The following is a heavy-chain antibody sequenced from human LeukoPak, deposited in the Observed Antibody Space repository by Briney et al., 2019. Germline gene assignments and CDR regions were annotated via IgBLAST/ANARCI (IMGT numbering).Heavy chain of an antibody. CDR2: IYYSGST. J-gene: IGHJ4*02. D-gene: IGHD3-16*02. CDR1: GGSMSSNNYY. Sequence: SETLSLTCTVSGGSMSSNNYYWGWIRQPPGKGLQWIGSIYYSGSTYYSPSLKSRVTIFIDMSNNQFSLKLNSVTAADTAVYYCTRIPRITFGGVISRDYWGRGTLVTVSS. V-gene: IGHV4-39*01. CDR3: TRIPRITFGGVISRDY.